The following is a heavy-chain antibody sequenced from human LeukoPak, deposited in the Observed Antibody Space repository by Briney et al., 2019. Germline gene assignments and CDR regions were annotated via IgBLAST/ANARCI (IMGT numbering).Heavy chain of an antibody. V-gene: IGHV3-23*01. CDR1: GFTFSSYA. J-gene: IGHJ4*02. CDR2: ISGSGCST. Sequence: GGSLRLSCAASGFTFSSYAMSWVRQAPGKGLEWVSAISGSGCSTYYADSVKGRFTISRDNFKNTLYLQMNSLRAEDTAVYYCAKDPVATITGPYFDYWGQGTLVTVSS. D-gene: IGHD5-12*01. CDR3: AKDPVATITGPYFDY.